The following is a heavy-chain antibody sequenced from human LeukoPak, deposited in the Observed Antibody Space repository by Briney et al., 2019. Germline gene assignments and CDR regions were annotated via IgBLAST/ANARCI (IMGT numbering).Heavy chain of an antibody. Sequence: PSQTLSLTCTVSGGSISSGGYYWSWIRQHPGKGLEWIGYIYYSGSTYYNPSLKSRVTISIDTSKNQFSLKLSSVTAADTTVYYCAAWKQQLIRLRDYWGQGTLVTVSS. CDR2: IYYSGST. V-gene: IGHV4-31*03. CDR1: GGSISSGGYY. J-gene: IGHJ4*02. D-gene: IGHD6-13*01. CDR3: AAWKQQLIRLRDY.